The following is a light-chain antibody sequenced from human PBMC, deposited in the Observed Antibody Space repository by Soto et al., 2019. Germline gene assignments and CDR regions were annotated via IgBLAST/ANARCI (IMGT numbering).Light chain of an antibody. V-gene: IGLV4-69*01. CDR2: LNSDGSH. CDR3: QTWGTGIRV. J-gene: IGLJ3*02. CDR1: SGHSSYA. Sequence: QPVLTQSPSASASLGASVKLTCTLSSGHSSYAIAWHQQQPEKGPRYLMKLNSDGSHSKGDGIPDRFSGSSSGAERYRTISSLQSEDEADYYCQTWGTGIRVFGGGTKVTVL.